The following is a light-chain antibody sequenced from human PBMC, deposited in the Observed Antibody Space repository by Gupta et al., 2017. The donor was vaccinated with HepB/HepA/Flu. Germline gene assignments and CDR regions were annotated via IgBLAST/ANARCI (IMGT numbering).Light chain of an antibody. J-gene: IGLJ2*01. CDR3: SSFRTGSTLVV. CDR1: SSDVGGFNS. CDR2: DVS. V-gene: IGLV2-14*03. Sequence: QSALTQPAFVSGTPGKSTPIPCKGSSSDVGGFNSVSWYQQYPGRAPKLLIYDVSNRPSGVSYRFSGSKSGNTASLTISGLQAEDDADYYCSSFRTGSTLVVFGGGTKVTVL.